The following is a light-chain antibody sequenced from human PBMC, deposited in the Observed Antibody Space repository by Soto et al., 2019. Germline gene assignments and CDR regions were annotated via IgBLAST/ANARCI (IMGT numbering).Light chain of an antibody. Sequence: DIVMTQSPDSLAVSLGERATITCRSSQSVLYIPTNKNYVAWYQQKPGQPPKLLLYWASTRESGVPDRFSGSGSGTYFTLTISCLQAEDVAFYYCQQYYSSPRLGFGGGTKVEIK. CDR3: QQYYSSPRLG. CDR2: WAS. J-gene: IGKJ4*01. CDR1: QSVLYIPTNKNY. V-gene: IGKV4-1*01.